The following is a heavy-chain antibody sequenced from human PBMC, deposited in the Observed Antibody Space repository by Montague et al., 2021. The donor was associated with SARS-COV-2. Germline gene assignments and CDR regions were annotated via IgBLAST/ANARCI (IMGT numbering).Heavy chain of an antibody. CDR2: TYYRSRWFN. J-gene: IGHJ6*03. CDR3: ARATEWRGYYYYYYYMDV. Sequence: CAISGDSVSSNSAAWNWIRQSPSRGLERLGRTYYRSRWFNDYAVSIRSRITINPDTSKNQLSLQLNSVTPEDTAVYYCARATEWRGYYYYYYYMDVWGKRTTVTVSS. CDR1: GDSVSSNSAA. D-gene: IGHD3-3*01. V-gene: IGHV6-1*01.